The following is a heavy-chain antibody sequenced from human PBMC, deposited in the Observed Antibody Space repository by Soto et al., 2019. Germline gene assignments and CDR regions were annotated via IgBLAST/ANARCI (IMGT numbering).Heavy chain of an antibody. CDR1: GYTFSGFG. V-gene: IGHV1-3*01. Sequence: QVQLVQSGAEVKKPGASVKVSCKASGYTFSGFGIHWVRQAPGQSFEWMGWIDPDNGNTKYSENFQDRVTISRDASASTAHMELSSLRYEDTAVYYCAKDSWVTTWYFDLWGRGTLVTVSS. D-gene: IGHD2-21*02. J-gene: IGHJ2*01. CDR3: AKDSWVTTWYFDL. CDR2: IDPDNGNT.